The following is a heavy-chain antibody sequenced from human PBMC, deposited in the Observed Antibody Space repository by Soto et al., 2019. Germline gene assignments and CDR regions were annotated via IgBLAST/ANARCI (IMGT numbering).Heavy chain of an antibody. D-gene: IGHD1-1*01. J-gene: IGHJ6*02. Sequence: SETLSLTCTVSGGSISSYYWSWIRQPPGKGLEWIGYIYYSGSTNYNPSLKSRVTISVDTYKNQFSLKLSSVTAADTAVYYCARDLAYWNHNYYYNYGMVVCGQGTTVTVSS. V-gene: IGHV4-59*01. CDR3: ARDLAYWNHNYYYNYGMVV. CDR1: GGSISSYY. CDR2: IYYSGST.